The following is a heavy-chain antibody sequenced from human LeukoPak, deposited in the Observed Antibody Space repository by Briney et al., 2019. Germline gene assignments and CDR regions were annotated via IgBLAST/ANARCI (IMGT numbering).Heavy chain of an antibody. J-gene: IGHJ5*02. CDR1: GGSISSSSYY. V-gene: IGHV4-39*07. D-gene: IGHD2-15*01. CDR2: IYYSGST. Sequence: SETLSLTCTVSGGSISSSSYYWGWIRQPPGKGLEWIGSIYYSGSTYYNPSLKSRVTISVDTSKNQFSLKLSSVTAADTAVYYCARDCVVGWFDPWGQGTLVTVSS. CDR3: ARDCVVGWFDP.